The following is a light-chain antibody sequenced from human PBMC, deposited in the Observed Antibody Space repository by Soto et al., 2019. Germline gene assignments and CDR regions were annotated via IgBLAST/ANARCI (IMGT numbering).Light chain of an antibody. V-gene: IGKV3-20*01. Sequence: EIVLTQSPGTLSLSPGERATLSCRASQSVRSSYLAWYQQKPGQAPRLLIYGASGRATGIPDRFSGSGSGTDVTLTISRLEPEDFAVYYCQQYGSSPLTFGGGTQVEIK. J-gene: IGKJ4*01. CDR2: GAS. CDR3: QQYGSSPLT. CDR1: QSVRSSY.